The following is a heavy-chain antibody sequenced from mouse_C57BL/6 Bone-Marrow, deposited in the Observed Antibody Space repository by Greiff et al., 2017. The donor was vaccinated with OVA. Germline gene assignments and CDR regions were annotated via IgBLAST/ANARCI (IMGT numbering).Heavy chain of an antibody. J-gene: IGHJ2*01. Sequence: QVQLQQSGAELVKPGASVKLSCKASGYTFTEYTIHWVKQRSGQGLEWIGWFYPGSGSIKYNEKFKDKATLTADKSSSTVYMELSRLTSEDSAVYFCARHEEIYYYGSSYNYFDYWGQGTTLTVSS. CDR2: FYPGSGSI. CDR3: ARHEEIYYYGSSYNYFDY. CDR1: GYTFTEYT. D-gene: IGHD1-1*01. V-gene: IGHV1-62-2*01.